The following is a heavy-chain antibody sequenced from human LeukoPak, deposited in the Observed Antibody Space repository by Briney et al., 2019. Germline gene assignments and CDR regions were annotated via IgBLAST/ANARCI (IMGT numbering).Heavy chain of an antibody. J-gene: IGHJ4*02. CDR3: ATVPGGWLQFSR. V-gene: IGHV1-24*01. CDR2: FDPEDGET. CDR1: GYTLTELS. Sequence: ASVKVSCKVSGYTLTELSMHWVRQAPGKGLEWMGGFDPEDGETIYAQKFQGRVTMTEDTSTDTAYMELSSPRSEDTAVYYCATVPGGWLQFSRWGQGTLVTVSS. D-gene: IGHD5-24*01.